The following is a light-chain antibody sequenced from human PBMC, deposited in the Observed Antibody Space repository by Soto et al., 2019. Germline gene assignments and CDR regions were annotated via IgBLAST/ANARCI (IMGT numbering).Light chain of an antibody. V-gene: IGKV3-20*01. CDR1: ESTNNY. J-gene: IGKJ4*01. Sequence: IVLTQSPGTLSLSPGERATLSCRASESTNNYLAWYQQKPGQAPRLLIYDASSRATGIPDRFSGGGSGTDFTLTISRLEPEDFAVYYCQQFSSYPLTFGGGTKVDIK. CDR2: DAS. CDR3: QQFSSYPLT.